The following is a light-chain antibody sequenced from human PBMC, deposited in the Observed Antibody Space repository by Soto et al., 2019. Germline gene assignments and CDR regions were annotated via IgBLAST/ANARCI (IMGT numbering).Light chain of an antibody. J-gene: IGKJ1*01. Sequence: EIVLTQSPATLSLSPGERATLSCRASPSVSSYLAWYQQKAGQAPRLLIYDASNRATGIPARFSGSGSGTDFTLTISSLEPEDFAVDYCQQRSNWPGTFGQGTKVEIK. CDR3: QQRSNWPGT. CDR1: PSVSSY. CDR2: DAS. V-gene: IGKV3-11*01.